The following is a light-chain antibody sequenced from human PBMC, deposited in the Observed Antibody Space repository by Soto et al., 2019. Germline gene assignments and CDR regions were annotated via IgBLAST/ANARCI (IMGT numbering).Light chain of an antibody. V-gene: IGKV1-17*01. CDR1: QGIRID. CDR2: GAS. Sequence: DIQMTQSPSSLSASVGDRVTITCRASQGIRIDLGWFQQRPGKAPKRLIYGASSLQSGVPSRFSGSGSGTEFTLTIRSLQPDDFATYYCRQYNSYSWTFGQGTKVDI. J-gene: IGKJ1*01. CDR3: RQYNSYSWT.